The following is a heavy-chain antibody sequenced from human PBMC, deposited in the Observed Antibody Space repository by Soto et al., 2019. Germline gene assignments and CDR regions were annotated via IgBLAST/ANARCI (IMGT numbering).Heavy chain of an antibody. D-gene: IGHD1-1*01. CDR1: GFPFSGYA. CDR2: ISGSGGST. V-gene: IGHV3-23*01. Sequence: PGGSLRLSCAASGFPFSGYAMSWVRQAPGKGLEWVSAISGSGGSTYYADSVKGRFTISRDNSKNTLYLQMNSLRAEDTAVYYCAKTPGPYNWNEVNFDYWGQGTLVTVSS. J-gene: IGHJ4*02. CDR3: AKTPGPYNWNEVNFDY.